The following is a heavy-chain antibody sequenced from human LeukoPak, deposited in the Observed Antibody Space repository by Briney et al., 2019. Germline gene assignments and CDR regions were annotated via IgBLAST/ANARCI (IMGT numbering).Heavy chain of an antibody. CDR1: GFTFGDYA. D-gene: IGHD6-19*01. CDR2: IRSKIYGGTT. CDR3: TRDQYSSGWYDILFDY. V-gene: IGHV3-49*03. J-gene: IGHJ4*02. Sequence: GGSLRLSCTASGFTFGDYAMIWFRRAPGKGLEGVVFIRSKIYGGTTEYAASVKGRFTISRDDSKSIAYLQMSSLKTEDTAVYYCTRDQYSSGWYDILFDYWGRGTLVTVSS.